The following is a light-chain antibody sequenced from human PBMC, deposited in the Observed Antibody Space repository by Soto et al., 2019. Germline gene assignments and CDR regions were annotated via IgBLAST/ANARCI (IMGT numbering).Light chain of an antibody. CDR3: SAYTSSSLYV. Sequence: QSVLTQPASVSGSPGQSITISCTGTSSDVGGYNYVSWYQQHPGKAPKLMIYDVSNRPSGVSNRFSSSKSGNTASLTISGLQAEDEADNYSSAYTSSSLYVFGPGTKVTDL. CDR1: SSDVGGYNY. CDR2: DVS. V-gene: IGLV2-14*01. J-gene: IGLJ1*01.